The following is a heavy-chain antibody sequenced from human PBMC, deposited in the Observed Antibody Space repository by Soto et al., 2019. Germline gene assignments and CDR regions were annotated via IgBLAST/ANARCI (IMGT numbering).Heavy chain of an antibody. J-gene: IGHJ4*02. CDR3: ARAGDYYDSSGYYYATRYYFDY. V-gene: IGHV1-69*01. D-gene: IGHD3-22*01. CDR1: GGTFSSYA. CDR2: IIPILGTA. Sequence: QVQLVQSGAEVKKPGSSVKVSCKASGGTFSSYAISWVRQAPGQGLEWMGGIIPILGTANYAQKFQGRVTITADESTSTAYMELSSLRSEDTAVYYCARAGDYYDSSGYYYATRYYFDYWGQGTLVTVSS.